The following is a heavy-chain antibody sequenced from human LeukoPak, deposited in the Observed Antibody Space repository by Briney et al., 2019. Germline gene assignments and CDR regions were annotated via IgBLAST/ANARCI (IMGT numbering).Heavy chain of an antibody. CDR1: GFTFSSYG. CDR2: IRHDGSNK. Sequence: GGSLRLSCAASGFTFSSYGMHWVRQAPGKGLEWVAFIRHDGSNKYYADSVKGRFTISRDNSKNTLYLQMNSLRAEDTAVYYCAKDGSGCSGGSCYQNFDYWGQGTLVTVSS. CDR3: AKDGSGCSGGSCYQNFDY. D-gene: IGHD2-15*01. J-gene: IGHJ4*02. V-gene: IGHV3-30*02.